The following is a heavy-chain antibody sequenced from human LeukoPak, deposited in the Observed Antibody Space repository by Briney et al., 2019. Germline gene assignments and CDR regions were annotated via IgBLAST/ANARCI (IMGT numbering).Heavy chain of an antibody. CDR2: IIPIFGTA. Sequence: GASVKVSCKASGGTFSSYAISWVRQAPGQGLEWMGGIIPIFGTANYAQKFQGRVTITADESTSTAYMELSSLRSEDTAAYYCAREIAAAGTNHYYYYYGMDVWGQGTTVTVSS. D-gene: IGHD6-13*01. CDR3: AREIAAAGTNHYYYYYGMDV. CDR1: GGTFSSYA. J-gene: IGHJ6*02. V-gene: IGHV1-69*13.